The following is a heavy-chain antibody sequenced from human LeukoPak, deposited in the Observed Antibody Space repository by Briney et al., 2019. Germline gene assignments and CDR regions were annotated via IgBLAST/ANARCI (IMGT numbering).Heavy chain of an antibody. CDR1: GGSISSGDYY. V-gene: IGHV4-30-4*01. Sequence: SETLSLTCTVSGGSISSGDYYWSWIRQPPGKGPEWIGYIYYSGSTYYNPSLQSRLAISVETSKTQFSLRLTSVTAADTAVYYCASRYCGGDCYYAYWGQGSLVTVSS. D-gene: IGHD2-21*02. CDR3: ASRYCGGDCYYAY. J-gene: IGHJ4*02. CDR2: IYYSGST.